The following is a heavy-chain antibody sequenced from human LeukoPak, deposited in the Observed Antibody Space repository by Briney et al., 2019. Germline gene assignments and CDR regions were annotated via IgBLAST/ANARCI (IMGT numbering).Heavy chain of an antibody. CDR1: GGSINNFY. V-gene: IGHV4-4*07. D-gene: IGHD2-2*01. CDR2: IYASGST. J-gene: IGHJ5*02. CDR3: ARESISTAANWFDT. Sequence: PSETLSLTCSVAGGSINNFYWNWIRQPAGKGREWIGRIYASGSTDYKSSLKSRVSMSIDTSKKKFSLKLTCVTAADTAVYFCARESISTAANWFDTWGQGTLVTVAP.